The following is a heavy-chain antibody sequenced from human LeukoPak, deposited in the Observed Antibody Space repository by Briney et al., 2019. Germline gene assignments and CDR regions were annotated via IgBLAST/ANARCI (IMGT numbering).Heavy chain of an antibody. CDR2: ISSSSYI. CDR3: ATHPNYYDSSGYSPDWFDP. D-gene: IGHD3-22*01. J-gene: IGHJ5*02. CDR1: GFTLSSHS. V-gene: IGHV3-21*04. Sequence: PGGSLRLSCAGSGFTLSSHSMNWVRQAPGKGLEWVSSISSSSYIYYADSVKGRFTISRDNAKNSLYLQMNSLRAEDTAVYYCATHPNYYDSSGYSPDWFDPWGQGTLVTVSS.